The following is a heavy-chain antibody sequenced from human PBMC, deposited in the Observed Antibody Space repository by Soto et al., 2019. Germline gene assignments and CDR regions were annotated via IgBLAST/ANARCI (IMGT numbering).Heavy chain of an antibody. CDR2: ISGSGGST. V-gene: IGHV3-23*01. CDR3: AKYRPRITMIVVAPFDY. Sequence: GGSLRLSCAASGFTFSSYAMSWVRQAPGKGLEWVSAISGSGGSTYYADSVKGRFTISRDNSKNTLYLQMNSLRAEDTAVYYFAKYRPRITMIVVAPFDYWGQGTLVTVSS. D-gene: IGHD3-22*01. J-gene: IGHJ4*02. CDR1: GFTFSSYA.